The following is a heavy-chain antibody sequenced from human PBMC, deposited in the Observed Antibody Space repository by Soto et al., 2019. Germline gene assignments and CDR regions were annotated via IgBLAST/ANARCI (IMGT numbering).Heavy chain of an antibody. CDR2: ISYDGNNE. CDR3: AKGGRQWLVTSDFNY. CDR1: GFTFSSYS. Sequence: HPGGSLRLSCAASGFTFSSYSMNWVRQAPGKGLEWVAVISYDGNNEHYADSVKGRFTISRDNSKNTVSLEMTSLRAEDTAVYYCAKGGRQWLVTSDFNYWGQGAWSPSPQ. D-gene: IGHD6-19*01. V-gene: IGHV3-30*18. J-gene: IGHJ4*02.